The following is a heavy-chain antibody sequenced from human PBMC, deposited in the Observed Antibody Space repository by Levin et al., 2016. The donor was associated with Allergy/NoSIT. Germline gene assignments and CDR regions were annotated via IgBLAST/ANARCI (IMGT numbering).Heavy chain of an antibody. Sequence: GGSLRLSCTASGLSFSNYGMHWVRQAPGQGLEWVAVISYTGNTKYYADSVKGRFTISRDNSKNTLYLQMDSLRAADTAVYYCAKEVVTYISGWFYDYWGQGTLVTVSS. CDR2: ISYTGNTK. J-gene: IGHJ4*02. D-gene: IGHD6-19*01. CDR3: AKEVVTYISGWFYDY. V-gene: IGHV3-30*18. CDR1: GLSFSNYG.